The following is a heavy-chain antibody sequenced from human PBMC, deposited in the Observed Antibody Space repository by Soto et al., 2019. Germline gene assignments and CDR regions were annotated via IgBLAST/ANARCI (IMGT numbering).Heavy chain of an antibody. CDR2: IVVVSGST. CDR3: LADHPHMAMGWPV. J-gene: IGHJ6*02. Sequence: SVKVSCKASGFDFGSFGIQFLRQTRGRGLEWIGWIVVVSGSTNYARHFQGRVAISRDMSSSTAYLDLYDLKSDDTAVYFCLADHPHMAMGWPVWGQGTTVTVSS. D-gene: IGHD2-15*01. CDR1: GFDFGSFG. V-gene: IGHV1-58*02.